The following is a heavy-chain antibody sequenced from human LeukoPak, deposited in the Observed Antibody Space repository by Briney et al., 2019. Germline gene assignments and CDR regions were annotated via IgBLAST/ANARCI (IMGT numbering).Heavy chain of an antibody. V-gene: IGHV4-34*01. CDR3: ARGRVSSSTWYSTYYYFFYMDF. Sequence: SEALSLTCAVYGGSFSGYYWSWIRQPPGKGLEWIGEINHSGSTNYNPSLKSRVTISVDTSKNQFSLKLSSVTAADTAVYFCARGRVSSSTWYSTYYYFFYMDFWGKGTTVTVSS. J-gene: IGHJ6*03. CDR1: GGSFSGYY. CDR2: INHSGST. D-gene: IGHD4-11*01.